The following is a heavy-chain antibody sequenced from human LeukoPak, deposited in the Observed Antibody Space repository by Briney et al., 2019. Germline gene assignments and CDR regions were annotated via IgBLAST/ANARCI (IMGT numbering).Heavy chain of an antibody. J-gene: IGHJ4*01. Sequence: GGSLRLSCVASGFTLRSYVMNWVRQTPGKGLEWVSSVSGSGDSTFYADSVKGRFSISRDNSKNTLYLQVNGLRTEDTAVYYFGKDRLTNCWGDCYIIDYWGQGTVGTVSS. CDR2: VSGSGDST. CDR3: GKDRLTNCWGDCYIIDY. CDR1: GFTLRSYV. D-gene: IGHD2-21*02. V-gene: IGHV3-23*01.